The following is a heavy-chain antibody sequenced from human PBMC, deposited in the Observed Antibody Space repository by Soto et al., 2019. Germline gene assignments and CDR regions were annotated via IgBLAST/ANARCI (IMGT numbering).Heavy chain of an antibody. CDR1: GGSGRSGRYY. CDR3: ARDSIIVVVPAAPVFYYYYYGMDV. CDR2: ICYSGST. V-gene: IGHV4-61*01. J-gene: IGHJ6*02. D-gene: IGHD2-2*01. Sequence: SETLSLTCTGSGGSGRSGRYYWSWIRQPPGKGLELSGDICYSGSTNYNPSLKSRVTISVEPSKNQFSLKLSSVTAADTAVYYSARDSIIVVVPAAPVFYYYYYGMDVWGQGTTVTVSS.